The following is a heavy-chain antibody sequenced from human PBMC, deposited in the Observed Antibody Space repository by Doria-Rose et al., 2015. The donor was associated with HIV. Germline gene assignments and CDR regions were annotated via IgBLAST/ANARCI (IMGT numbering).Heavy chain of an antibody. J-gene: IGHJ5*02. CDR3: ARGFAGTDPTWFDP. CDR2: ISSSSGSI. V-gene: IGHV3-48*02. CDR1: GFTFSSYS. D-gene: IGHD6-13*01. Sequence: VQLVQSGGGLVQPGGSLRLSCAVAGFTFSSYSMNWVRQAPGKGLEWISYISSSSGSIYYADSVKGRFTISRDNAKNSMYLQMNSLRDEDTAVYYCARGFAGTDPTWFDPGAREPWSPSPQ.